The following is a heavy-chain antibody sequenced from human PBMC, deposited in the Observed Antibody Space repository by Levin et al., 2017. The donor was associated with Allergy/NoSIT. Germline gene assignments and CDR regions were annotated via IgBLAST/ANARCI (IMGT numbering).Heavy chain of an antibody. V-gene: IGHV4-31*02. J-gene: IGHJ6*02. CDR2: ISYSGSA. CDR1: GDSVPRGDYY. D-gene: IGHD3-10*01. CDR3: ARDECAWLGECYGMDV. Sequence: SQTLSLTCSVSGDSVPRGDYYWSWIRQHPGEGLEWIGFISYSGSAYYNPSLKSRLAVSLDRAKNQFSLTLNSVTVADTAVYYCARDECAWLGECYGMDVWGQGTTVTVSS.